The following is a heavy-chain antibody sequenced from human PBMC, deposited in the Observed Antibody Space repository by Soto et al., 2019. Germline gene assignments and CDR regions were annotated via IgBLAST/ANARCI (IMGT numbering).Heavy chain of an antibody. Sequence: GASVKVSCKASGYTFTSYGISWVRQAPGQGLEWMGWISAYNGNTNYAQKLQGRVTMTTDTSTSTAYMELRSLRSDDTAVYYCARYCSSTSCSLSLYYYYYGMDVWGQGTTVTVSS. CDR1: GYTFTSYG. J-gene: IGHJ6*02. V-gene: IGHV1-18*01. CDR3: ARYCSSTSCSLSLYYYYYGMDV. D-gene: IGHD2-2*01. CDR2: ISAYNGNT.